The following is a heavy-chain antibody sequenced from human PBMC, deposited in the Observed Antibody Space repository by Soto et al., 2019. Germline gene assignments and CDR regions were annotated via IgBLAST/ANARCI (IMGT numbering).Heavy chain of an antibody. V-gene: IGHV4-34*01. CDR3: ARGRRTAVTIDY. D-gene: IGHD4-17*01. Sequence: PGGSLRLSCAASGFTFSDYYMSWIRQAPGKGLEWIGEINHSGSTNYNPSLKSRVTISVDTSKNQFSLKLNSVTAADTAVYYCARGRRTAVTIDYWGQGTLVTVSS. J-gene: IGHJ4*02. CDR1: GFTFSDYY. CDR2: INHSGST.